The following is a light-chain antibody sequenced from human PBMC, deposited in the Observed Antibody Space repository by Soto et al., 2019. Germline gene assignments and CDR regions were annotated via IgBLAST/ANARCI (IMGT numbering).Light chain of an antibody. V-gene: IGLV2-14*01. J-gene: IGLJ2*01. Sequence: QSALTLPASVSGSPGQSITISCTGTSSDVGGYNYVSWYQQHPGKAPKLMIYDVSNRPSGVSNRFSGSKSGNTASLTISGLQAEDEADYSCSSYSSSSPLVFGGGTKLTVL. CDR3: SSYSSSSPLV. CDR1: SSDVGGYNY. CDR2: DVS.